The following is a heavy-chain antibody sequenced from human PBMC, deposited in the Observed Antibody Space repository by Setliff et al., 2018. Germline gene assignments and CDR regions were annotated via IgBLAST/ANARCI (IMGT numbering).Heavy chain of an antibody. CDR2: IIPIFGKA. CDR3: ARDLTAGMGSPYNWSDP. J-gene: IGHJ5*02. Sequence: SVKVSCKASGGTFSRYAISWVRQAPGQGPEWMGGIIPIFGKANYAQKFQGRVTITADESTSTAYMELSSLRSEDTAMYYCARDLTAGMGSPYNWSDPWGQGTPVTVSS. D-gene: IGHD2-8*02. CDR1: GGTFSRYA. V-gene: IGHV1-69*13.